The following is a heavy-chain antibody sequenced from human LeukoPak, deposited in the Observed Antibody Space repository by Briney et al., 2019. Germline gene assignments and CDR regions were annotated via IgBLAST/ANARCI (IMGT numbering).Heavy chain of an antibody. V-gene: IGHV4-59*12. CDR1: GGSTSGYR. CDR2: IYNSGST. CDR3: ARGDNSIASFDY. D-gene: IGHD4-23*01. Sequence: KSSETLSLTCTVPGGSTSGYRWTWIRQPPGKGLEWIGYIYNSGSTTYNPSLKSRVTMSVDTSKNQFSLNLNSVTAADTAVYYCARGDNSIASFDYWGQGTLVTVSS. J-gene: IGHJ4*02.